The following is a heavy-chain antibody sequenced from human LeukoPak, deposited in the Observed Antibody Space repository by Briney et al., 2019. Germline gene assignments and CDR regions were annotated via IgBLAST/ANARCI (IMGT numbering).Heavy chain of an antibody. J-gene: IGHJ4*02. CDR1: GFTSSSYA. Sequence: GGSLRLSCAASGFTSSSYAMSWVRQAPGKGLEWVSAISGSGGSTYYADSVKGRFTISRDNSKNTLYLQMNSLRAEDTAVYYCAKAARITMVRALDYWGQGTLVTVSS. D-gene: IGHD3-10*01. CDR2: ISGSGGST. V-gene: IGHV3-23*01. CDR3: AKAARITMVRALDY.